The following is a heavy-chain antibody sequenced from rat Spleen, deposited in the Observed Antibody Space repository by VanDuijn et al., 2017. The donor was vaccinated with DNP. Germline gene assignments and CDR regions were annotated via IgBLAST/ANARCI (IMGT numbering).Heavy chain of an antibody. V-gene: IGHV3-3*01. J-gene: IGHJ3*01. D-gene: IGHD1-4*01. CDR1: GYSITSSYR. CDR3: ATSPGPNWFAY. Sequence: EVQLQESGPGLVKTSQSLSLTCSVTGYSITSSYRWNWIRKFPGNKLEWMGSVNSAGTTNYNPSLKSRISITRDTSKNQLFLQVNSVTTEDTATYYCATSPGPNWFAYWGQGTLVTVSS. CDR2: VNSAGTT.